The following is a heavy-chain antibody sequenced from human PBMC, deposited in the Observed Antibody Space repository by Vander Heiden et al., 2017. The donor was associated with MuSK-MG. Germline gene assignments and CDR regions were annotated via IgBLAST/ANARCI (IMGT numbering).Heavy chain of an antibody. V-gene: IGHV3-7*01. CDR2: IKQDGSEK. Sequence: EVQLVESGGGLVQPGGSLRLSCAASGFTFSSYWMSWVRQAPGKGLEWVANIKQDGSEKYYVDSVKGRVTISRDNAKNSLYLQMNSLRAEDTAVYYCARDYPKRSTVTTPAWGHWGHGTMVTVYS. J-gene: IGHJ1*01. CDR1: GFTFSSYW. D-gene: IGHD4-17*01. CDR3: ARDYPKRSTVTTPAWGH.